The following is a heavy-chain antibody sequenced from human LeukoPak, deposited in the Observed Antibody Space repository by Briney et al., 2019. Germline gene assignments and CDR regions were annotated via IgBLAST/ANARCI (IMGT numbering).Heavy chain of an antibody. J-gene: IGHJ5*02. CDR3: ARVAVRWLVRRDWFDP. D-gene: IGHD6-19*01. V-gene: IGHV3-48*03. Sequence: PGGSLRLACAASGFTFSSYEMNWVRQAPGKGLEWVSYISSSGSTIYYADSVKGRFTISRDNAKNSLYLQMNSLRAEDTAVYYCARVAVRWLVRRDWFDPWGQGTLVTVSS. CDR2: ISSSGSTI. CDR1: GFTFSSYE.